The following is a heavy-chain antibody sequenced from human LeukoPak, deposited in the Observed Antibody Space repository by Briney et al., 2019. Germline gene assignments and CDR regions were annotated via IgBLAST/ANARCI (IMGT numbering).Heavy chain of an antibody. Sequence: ASVKVSCKASGYTFSGYYMHWVRQAPGQGLEWMGWINPNSGGTNYAQKFQGRVTMTRDASISTAYMESSSLRSDDTAVFYCVRSPLGSYYYYGMDVWGQGTTVTVSS. CDR2: INPNSGGT. J-gene: IGHJ6*02. CDR3: VRSPLGSYYYYGMDV. V-gene: IGHV1-2*02. CDR1: GYTFSGYY. D-gene: IGHD7-27*01.